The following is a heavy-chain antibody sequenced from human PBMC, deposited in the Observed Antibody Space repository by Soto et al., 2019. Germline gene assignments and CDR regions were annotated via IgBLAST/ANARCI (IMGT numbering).Heavy chain of an antibody. D-gene: IGHD2-15*01. CDR3: ARKDLPGDYYGMDV. J-gene: IGHJ6*02. Sequence: PWGSLRLSCAASGFSFSTYAMHWVRQAPGKGLEWVAVISSDGSSKYYADSVKGRFTISRDNSKNTLYLEMNSLRAEDTSVYYCARKDLPGDYYGMDVWGQGTTVTVSS. CDR2: ISSDGSSK. V-gene: IGHV3-30-3*01. CDR1: GFSFSTYA.